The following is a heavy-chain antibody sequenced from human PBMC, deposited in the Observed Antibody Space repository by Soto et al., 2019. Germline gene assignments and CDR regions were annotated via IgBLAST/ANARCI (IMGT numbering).Heavy chain of an antibody. CDR3: ARENYDSSGYYLLFDY. V-gene: IGHV4-59*01. D-gene: IGHD3-22*01. CDR1: GGSISSYY. J-gene: IGHJ4*02. Sequence: PSETLSLTCTVSGGSISSYYWSWIRQPPGKGLEWIGYIYYSGSTNYNPSLKSRVTISVDTSKNQFSLKLSSVTAADTAVYYCARENYDSSGYYLLFDYWGQGTLVTVSS. CDR2: IYYSGST.